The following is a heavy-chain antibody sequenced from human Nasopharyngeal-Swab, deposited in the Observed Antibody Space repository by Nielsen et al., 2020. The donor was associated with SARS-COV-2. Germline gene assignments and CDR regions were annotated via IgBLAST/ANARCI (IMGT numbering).Heavy chain of an antibody. J-gene: IGHJ5*02. D-gene: IGHD3-3*01. CDR3: VATSVLRFLEWLNNWFDP. V-gene: IGHV4-39*01. Sequence: GSLRLSCTVSGGSISSSSYYWGWIRQPPGKGLEWIGSIYYSGSTYYNPSLKSRVTISVDTSKNQFSLKLSSVTAADTAVYYCVATSVLRFLEWLNNWFDPWGQGTLVTVSS. CDR2: IYYSGST. CDR1: GGSISSSSYY.